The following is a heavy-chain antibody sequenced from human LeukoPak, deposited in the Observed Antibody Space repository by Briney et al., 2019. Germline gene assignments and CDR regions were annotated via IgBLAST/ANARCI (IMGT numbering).Heavy chain of an antibody. J-gene: IGHJ5*02. CDR1: GFTFSSYA. CDR3: ARGTYYDFWSGYKNKINWFDP. CDR2: ISYDGSNK. V-gene: IGHV3-30*04. Sequence: PGRSLRLSCAASGFTFSSYAMHWVRQAPGKGLEWVAVISYDGSNKYYADSVKGRFTISRDNSKNSLYLQMNSLRAEDTAVYYCARGTYYDFWSGYKNKINWFDPWGQGTLVTVSS. D-gene: IGHD3-3*01.